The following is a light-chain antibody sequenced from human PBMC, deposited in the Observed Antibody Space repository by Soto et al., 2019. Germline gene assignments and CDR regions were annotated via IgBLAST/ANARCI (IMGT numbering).Light chain of an antibody. CDR3: QQSYSTPLT. V-gene: IGKV1-39*01. CDR1: QSISNY. CDR2: AAS. J-gene: IGKJ3*01. Sequence: DIQMTQSPSSLSASVGDRVTITCRASQSISNYLNWYQQKPGKAPKLLIYAASSLQVDVPSRFSGSGSGTDFTLTISSLQPDDFATYYCQQSYSTPLTFGPGTKVDIK.